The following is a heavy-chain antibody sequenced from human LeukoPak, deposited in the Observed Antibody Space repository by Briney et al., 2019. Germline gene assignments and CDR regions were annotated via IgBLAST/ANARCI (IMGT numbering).Heavy chain of an antibody. D-gene: IGHD3-22*01. J-gene: IGHJ3*02. V-gene: IGHV4-31*03. CDR2: IHYSGST. CDR1: GGSISSGGHY. Sequence: PSETLSLTCTVSGGSISSGGHYWSWMRQHPGKGLEWIGYIHYSGSTYYNPSLKSRVTISVDTSNNQFSLKLSSVTAADTAVYYCARARVYYYDSSGYVDAFDIWGQGTMVIVSS. CDR3: ARARVYYYDSSGYVDAFDI.